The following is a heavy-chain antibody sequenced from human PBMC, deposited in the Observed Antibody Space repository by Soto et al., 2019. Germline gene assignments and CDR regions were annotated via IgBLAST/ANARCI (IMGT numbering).Heavy chain of an antibody. Sequence: SETLSLTCTVSGGSISSSSYYWGWIRQPPGKGLEWIGSIYYSGSTYYNPSLKSRVTISVDTSKNQFSLKLSSVTAADTAVYYCARHRGYYDILTGYYTELNFDYWGQGTLVTVSS. CDR2: IYYSGST. J-gene: IGHJ4*02. V-gene: IGHV4-39*01. D-gene: IGHD3-9*01. CDR3: ARHRGYYDILTGYYTELNFDY. CDR1: GGSISSSSYY.